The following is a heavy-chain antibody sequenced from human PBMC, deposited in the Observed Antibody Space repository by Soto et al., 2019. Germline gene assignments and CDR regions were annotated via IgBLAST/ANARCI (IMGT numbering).Heavy chain of an antibody. CDR1: GFTFTSSA. V-gene: IGHV1-58*01. Sequence: SENGSCKAAGFTFTSSAVQWVRQARGQRLEWIGWIVVGSGNTNYAQKFQERVTITRDMSTSTAYMELSSLRSEDTAVYYCAADPFFGGVAYYYGMDVWG. CDR2: IVVGSGNT. J-gene: IGHJ6*02. D-gene: IGHD3-3*01. CDR3: AADPFFGGVAYYYGMDV.